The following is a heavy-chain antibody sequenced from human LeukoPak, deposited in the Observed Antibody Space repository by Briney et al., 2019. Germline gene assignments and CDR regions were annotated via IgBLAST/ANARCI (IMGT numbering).Heavy chain of an antibody. CDR1: GFTFSSYS. V-gene: IGHV3-48*02. D-gene: IGHD2-15*01. Sequence: GGSLRLSCAASGFTFSSYSMNWVRQAPGKGLEWVSYVSSGSRSTYYADSVKGRFTISRDNAKNSLYLQMNSLRDEDTAVYYCARDPRYCGGGSCYYFEYWGQGTLVTVSS. J-gene: IGHJ4*02. CDR2: VSSGSRST. CDR3: ARDPRYCGGGSCYYFEY.